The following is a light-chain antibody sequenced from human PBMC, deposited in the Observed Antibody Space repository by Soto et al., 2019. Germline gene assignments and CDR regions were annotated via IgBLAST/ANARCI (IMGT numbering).Light chain of an antibody. CDR2: SAS. V-gene: IGKV1-39*01. Sequence: DIQMTQSPSSLSASVGDRVTITCRASETTANYLNWYQHKPGKAPKLLIHSASSLQSGVPSRFSGRGSGTDFTLTTNSLQPEDFATYSCQQTYISTPPFGGGTKVDIX. CDR1: ETTANY. J-gene: IGKJ4*01. CDR3: QQTYISTPP.